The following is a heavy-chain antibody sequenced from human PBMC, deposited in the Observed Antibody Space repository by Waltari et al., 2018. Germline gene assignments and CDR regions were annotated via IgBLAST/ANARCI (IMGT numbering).Heavy chain of an antibody. CDR2: INPNSGGT. Sequence: QVQLAQSGAEVRKPGASVTVSCKTSGYTFTGYFVHWVRQAPGQGLEWMGWINPNSGGTNYAQRFQGRVTMTRDTSLSTIYMELSRLTFDDTALYFCASGLYATIYYADYWGQGTQVTVSS. CDR3: ASGLYATIYYADY. CDR1: GYTFTGYF. J-gene: IGHJ4*02. V-gene: IGHV1-2*02. D-gene: IGHD3-3*01.